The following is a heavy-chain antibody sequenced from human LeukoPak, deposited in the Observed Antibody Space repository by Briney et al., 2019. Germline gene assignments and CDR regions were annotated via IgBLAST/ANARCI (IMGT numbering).Heavy chain of an antibody. Sequence: GGSLRLSCSASGFTFSRYPMHWVRQAPGKGLEYVSAISGNGGSTYYADSVKGRFTISRDNSKNTLYLQMSRLTTEDTAIYYCVKAQYDFWSGLDYWGQGTLVTVSS. CDR1: GFTFSRYP. V-gene: IGHV3-64D*09. D-gene: IGHD3-3*01. CDR3: VKAQYDFWSGLDY. CDR2: ISGNGGST. J-gene: IGHJ4*02.